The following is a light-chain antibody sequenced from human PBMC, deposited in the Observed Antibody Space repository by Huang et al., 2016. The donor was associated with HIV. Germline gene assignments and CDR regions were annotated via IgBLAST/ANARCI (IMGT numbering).Light chain of an antibody. CDR3: QQYNTWPFT. CDR1: QNIGSD. CDR2: GAS. J-gene: IGKJ4*01. Sequence: IVMTQSPAILSLSPGERATLSCRASQNIGSDLAWYQQTLGQAPRRLMYGASNRATAFPPRFSGSGSGTELTLTISSLQSEDFAIYYCQQYNTWPFTFGGGTRLEIK. V-gene: IGKV3-15*01.